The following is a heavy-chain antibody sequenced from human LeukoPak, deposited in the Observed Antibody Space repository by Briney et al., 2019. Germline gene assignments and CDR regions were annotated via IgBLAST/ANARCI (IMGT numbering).Heavy chain of an antibody. J-gene: IGHJ6*03. CDR2: IKQDGSEK. CDR1: GFTFSSYW. CDR3: ARDRRYCSSTSCFPRFGYYMDV. D-gene: IGHD2-2*01. V-gene: IGHV3-7*01. Sequence: GGSLRLSCAASGFTFSSYWMSWVRQAPGKGLEWVANIKQDGSEKYYVDSVKGRFTTSRDNAKNSLYLQMNSLRAEDTAVYYCARDRRYCSSTSCFPRFGYYMDVWGKGTTVTVSS.